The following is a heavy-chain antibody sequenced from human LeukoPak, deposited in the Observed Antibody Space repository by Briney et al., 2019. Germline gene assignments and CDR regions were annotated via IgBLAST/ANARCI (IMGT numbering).Heavy chain of an antibody. CDR3: ARVAYIAAADY. CDR2: ISGSGGST. J-gene: IGHJ4*02. V-gene: IGHV3-23*01. D-gene: IGHD6-13*01. CDR1: GFTFSNYG. Sequence: GGSLRLSCVVSGFTFSNYGMNWVRQAPGKGLEWVSGISGSGGSTYSADSVKGRFIISRDNSKNTLYLQMGSLRAEDMAVYYCARVAYIAAADYWGQGTLVTVSS.